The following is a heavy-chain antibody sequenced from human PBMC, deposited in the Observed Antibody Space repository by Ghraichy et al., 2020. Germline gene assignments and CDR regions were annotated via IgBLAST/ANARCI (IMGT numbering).Heavy chain of an antibody. D-gene: IGHD6-13*01. CDR3: ARVRSNSWYDLDS. CDR1: GGSINNYY. Sequence: SETLSLTCTVSGGSINNYYWSWIRQPPGKGLDWIGYIYYSGSTDYNPSLKSRVTISVDTSKNQFSLKLSSVTAGDTAVYYCARVRSNSWYDLDSWGQGTLVTVSS. J-gene: IGHJ4*02. CDR2: IYYSGST. V-gene: IGHV4-59*01.